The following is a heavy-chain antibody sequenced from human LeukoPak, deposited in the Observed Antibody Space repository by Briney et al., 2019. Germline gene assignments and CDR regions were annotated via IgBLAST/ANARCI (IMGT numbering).Heavy chain of an antibody. D-gene: IGHD3-3*01. CDR1: GGTFNSYT. CDR3: ARDLNDFWSGNNWFDP. J-gene: IGHJ5*02. Sequence: SVKVSCKASGGTFNSYTISWVRQAPGQGLEWMGRIIPILGIANYAQKFQGRVTITADKSTSTAYMELSSLRSEDTAVYYCARDLNDFWSGNNWFDPWGQGTLVTVSS. CDR2: IIPILGIA. V-gene: IGHV1-69*04.